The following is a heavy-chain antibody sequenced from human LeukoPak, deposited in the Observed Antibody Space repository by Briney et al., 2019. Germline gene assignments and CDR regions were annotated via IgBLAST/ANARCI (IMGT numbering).Heavy chain of an antibody. CDR2: IYYSGST. Sequence: NPSETLSLNCTVSGGSISSYYWSWIRQPPGKGLEWIGYIYYSGSTNYNPSLKSRVTISVDTSKNQFSLKLSSVTAADTAVYYCARDRYYMDVWGKGTTVTVSS. CDR3: ARDRYYMDV. CDR1: GGSISSYY. V-gene: IGHV4-59*01. J-gene: IGHJ6*03.